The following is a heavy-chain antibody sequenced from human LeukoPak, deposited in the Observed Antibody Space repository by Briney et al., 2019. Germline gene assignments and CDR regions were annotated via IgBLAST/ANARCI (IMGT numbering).Heavy chain of an antibody. CDR3: AGLVGRYSSGLYYYYFDY. V-gene: IGHV4-4*02. J-gene: IGHJ4*02. D-gene: IGHD3-22*01. CDR2: MYLSGTT. CDR1: GDSINSLDL. Sequence: SGTLSLTRTVSGDSINSLDLWSWVRQPPEKGLEWIGEMYLSGTTHSNPSVKSRVTISIDKSKNQFFLNLSSVTAADTAVYYCAGLVGRYSSGLYYYYFDYWGQGTLVTVSS.